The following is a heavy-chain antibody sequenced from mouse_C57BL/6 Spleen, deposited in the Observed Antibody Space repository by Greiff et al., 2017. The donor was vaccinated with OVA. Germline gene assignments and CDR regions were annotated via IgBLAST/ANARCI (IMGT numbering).Heavy chain of an antibody. J-gene: IGHJ4*01. CDR2: IDPSDSYT. CDR3: ARSTTVVSMDY. Sequence: VQLQQPGAELVMPGASVKLSCKASGYTFTSYWMHWVKQRPGQGLEWIGEIDPSDSYTNYNQKFKGKSTVTVDKSSSTAYMQLSSLTSEDSAVYYCARSTTVVSMDYWGQGTSVTVSS. CDR1: GYTFTSYW. V-gene: IGHV1-69*01. D-gene: IGHD1-1*01.